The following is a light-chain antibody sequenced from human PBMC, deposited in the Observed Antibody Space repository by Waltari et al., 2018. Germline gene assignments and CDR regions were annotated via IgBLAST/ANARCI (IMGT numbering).Light chain of an antibody. CDR2: EVS. J-gene: IGLJ2*01. V-gene: IGLV2-8*01. Sequence: QSVLTQPPSASGSPGQSVTISCTGTSSDVGSYNYVPWYQQHPGKAPKLMIYEVSKRPSGVPDRFSGSKSGNTASLTVSGLQAEDETDYYCSSYAGRNNLVFGGGTKLTVL. CDR3: SSYAGRNNLV. CDR1: SSDVGSYNY.